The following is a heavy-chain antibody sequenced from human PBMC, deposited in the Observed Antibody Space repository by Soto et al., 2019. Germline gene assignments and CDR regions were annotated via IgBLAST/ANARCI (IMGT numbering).Heavy chain of an antibody. CDR1: GGSISSGDYS. CDR3: ARGIATAGYYYYYGMDV. V-gene: IGHV4-31*03. CDR2: IYDSGGT. Sequence: QVQLQESGPRLVTPSQTLSLTCTVSGGSISSGDYSWSWIRQHPGKGLEGFGHIYDSGGTYYNPSLRSRVTISVDTSKSHFSLNLSSVTAADTAVYYCARGIATAGYYYYYGMDVWGQGTTVTVSS. D-gene: IGHD6-13*01. J-gene: IGHJ6*02.